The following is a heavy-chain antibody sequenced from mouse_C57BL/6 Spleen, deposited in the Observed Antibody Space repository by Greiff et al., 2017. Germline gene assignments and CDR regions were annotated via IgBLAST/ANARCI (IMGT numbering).Heavy chain of an antibody. V-gene: IGHV1-55*01. J-gene: IGHJ2*01. Sequence: QVQLQQPGAELVKPGASVTMSCKASGYTFTSYWITWVKQRPGQGLEWIGDIYPGSGSTNYNEKFKSKATLTVDTSSSTAYMQLSSLTSEDSAVYYCASFITTVVGEVVYFDYWGQGTTLTVSS. CDR2: IYPGSGST. D-gene: IGHD1-1*01. CDR1: GYTFTSYW. CDR3: ASFITTVVGEVVYFDY.